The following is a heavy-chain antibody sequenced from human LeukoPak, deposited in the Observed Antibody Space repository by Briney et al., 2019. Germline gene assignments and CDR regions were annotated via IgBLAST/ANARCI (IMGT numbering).Heavy chain of an antibody. Sequence: GESLKISCKGSGYRFTSYWIGWVRQMPGKGLEWMGIIHPGDSDTRYSPTFQGQVTISADNSISTAYLQWSSLKASDTAMYYCARRGYSGYSPLDSWGQGTLVTVSS. CDR2: IHPGDSDT. V-gene: IGHV5-51*01. J-gene: IGHJ4*02. CDR3: ARRGYSGYSPLDS. D-gene: IGHD5-12*01. CDR1: GYRFTSYW.